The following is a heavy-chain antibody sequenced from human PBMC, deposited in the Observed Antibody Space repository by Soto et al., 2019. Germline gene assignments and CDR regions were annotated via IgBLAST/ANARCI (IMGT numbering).Heavy chain of an antibody. CDR2: IIPIFGTA. CDR1: GGTFSSYA. D-gene: IGHD3-3*01. Sequence: SVKVSCKASGGTFSSYAISWVRRAPGQGLEWMGGIIPIFGTANYAQKFQGRVTITADKSTSTAYMELSSLRSEDTAVYYCAGVGGDYDFWSGYYTGPNWFDPWGQGTLVTVSS. CDR3: AGVGGDYDFWSGYYTGPNWFDP. V-gene: IGHV1-69*06. J-gene: IGHJ5*02.